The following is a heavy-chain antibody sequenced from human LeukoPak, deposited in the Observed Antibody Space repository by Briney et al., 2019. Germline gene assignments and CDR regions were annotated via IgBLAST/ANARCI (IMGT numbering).Heavy chain of an antibody. CDR1: GFTVSSNY. Sequence: GGSLRLSCAASGFTVSSNYMSWVRQAPGKGLEWVSVIYSGGSTYYADSVKGRFTISRDNSKNTLYLQMNSLRAEDTAVYYCARSPPPYYYYYCMDVWGQGTTVTVSS. J-gene: IGHJ6*02. CDR3: ARSPPPYYYYYCMDV. CDR2: IYSGGST. V-gene: IGHV3-53*01.